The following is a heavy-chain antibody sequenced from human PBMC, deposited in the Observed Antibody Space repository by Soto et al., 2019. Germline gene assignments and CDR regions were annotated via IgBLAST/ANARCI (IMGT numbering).Heavy chain of an antibody. V-gene: IGHV1-8*01. J-gene: IGHJ4*02. CDR3: EVTTGY. Sequence: QVQVVQSRAEVKKPGASVKVSCKTSGYTFTDYDIYWVRQAPGQGLEWMGWVSPDNGNAGYAQHFQGRVTLTSDTSISTAYMELSSLTSEDTAVYYCEVTTGYWGQGTMVTVSS. CDR2: VSPDNGNA. D-gene: IGHD2-21*02. CDR1: GYTFTDYD.